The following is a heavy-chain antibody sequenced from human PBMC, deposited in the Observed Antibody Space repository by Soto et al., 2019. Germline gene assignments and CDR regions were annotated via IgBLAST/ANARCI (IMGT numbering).Heavy chain of an antibody. V-gene: IGHV1-3*04. D-gene: IGHD5-12*01. CDR2: INTGNGNT. CDR3: SRPISGYAT. J-gene: IGHJ5*02. Sequence: QVQLVQSGAEVKKPGASVKVSCKASGITSTTYAIHWVRQAPGQGLEWMGWINTGNGNTRYSQRFLGRVSLTTDTSTSTASKDLSSLTSEDTDVYYCSRPISGYATWRQGTLITVSS. CDR1: GITSTTYA.